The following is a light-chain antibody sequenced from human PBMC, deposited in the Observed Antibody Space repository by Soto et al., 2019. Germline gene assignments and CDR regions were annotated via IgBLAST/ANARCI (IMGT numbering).Light chain of an antibody. V-gene: IGKV3-11*01. CDR3: QQRSNLPIT. CDR1: QSVGSQ. Sequence: EVVLTHSPPTLAWSPGERASLSCRASQSVGSQLGWYQQKPGQAPRLVIFDASNRAAGIPARFSGTGSETDFTLTISNLEPEDFAVYYCQQRSNLPITFGQGTRLEI. CDR2: DAS. J-gene: IGKJ5*01.